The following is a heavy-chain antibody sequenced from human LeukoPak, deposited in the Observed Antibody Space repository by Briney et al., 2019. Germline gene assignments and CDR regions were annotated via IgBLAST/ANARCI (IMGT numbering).Heavy chain of an antibody. CDR2: INPNSGGT. CDR3: ARVDDSSGHYDAFDI. Sequence: ASVKVSCKASGYTFTAYYLHWVRQAPGQGLEWMGWINPNSGGTNYAQKFQGRVTMTRDTSISTAYMELRSDDTAVYYCARVDDSSGHYDAFDIWGQGTMVTVSS. CDR1: GYTFTAYY. V-gene: IGHV1-2*02. D-gene: IGHD3-22*01. J-gene: IGHJ3*02.